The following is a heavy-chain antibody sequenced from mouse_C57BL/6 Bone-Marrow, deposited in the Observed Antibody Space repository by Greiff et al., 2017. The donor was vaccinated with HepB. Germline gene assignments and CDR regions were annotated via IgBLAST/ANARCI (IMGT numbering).Heavy chain of an antibody. CDR2: IYPGDGDT. J-gene: IGHJ2*01. CDR1: GYAFSSSW. D-gene: IGHD2-5*01. Sequence: LQQSGPELVKPGASVKISCKASGYAFSSSWMNWVKPRPGKGLEWIGRIYPGDGDTNYNGKFKGKATLTADKYSSTAYMQLSSRTSEDSAVYFCAKAYYSNYDFDYWGQGTTLTVSS. CDR3: AKAYYSNYDFDY. V-gene: IGHV1-82*01.